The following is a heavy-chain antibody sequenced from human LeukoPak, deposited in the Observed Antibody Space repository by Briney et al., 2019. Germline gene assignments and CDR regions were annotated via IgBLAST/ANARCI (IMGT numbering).Heavy chain of an antibody. CDR2: IKQDGSEK. D-gene: IGHD3-9*01. Sequence: GGSLRLSCAASGFTFSSYWMSWVRQAPGKGLEWVANIKQDGSEKYYVDSVKGRFTISRDNAKNSLYLQTNSLRAEDTAVYYCAREEGTYYDILTGNYYLDYWGQGTLVTVSS. V-gene: IGHV3-7*01. CDR1: GFTFSSYW. J-gene: IGHJ4*02. CDR3: AREEGTYYDILTGNYYLDY.